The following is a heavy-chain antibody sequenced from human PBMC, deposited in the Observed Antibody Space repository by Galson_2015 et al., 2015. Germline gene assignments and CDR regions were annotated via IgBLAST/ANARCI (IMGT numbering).Heavy chain of an antibody. CDR1: GYTSTSYD. J-gene: IGHJ4*02. CDR3: AREGFDY. Sequence: SVKVSCKASGYTSTSYDINWVRQATGQGLEWMGWMNANSGNTGYAQNFQGRSTMTWDTSISTAYMELSSLGSEDTAVYYCAREGFDYWGQGTLVTVSS. CDR2: MNANSGNT. V-gene: IGHV1-8*01.